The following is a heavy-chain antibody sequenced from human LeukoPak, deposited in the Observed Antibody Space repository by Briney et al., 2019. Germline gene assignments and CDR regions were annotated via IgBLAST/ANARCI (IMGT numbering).Heavy chain of an antibody. CDR1: GYTFTNNF. V-gene: IGHV1-46*01. J-gene: IGHJ4*02. CDR3: ARETAVAEIDY. CDR2: INPSGDNT. D-gene: IGHD6-19*01. Sequence: ASVKVSCKASGYTFTNNFMHWVRQAPGQGLEWMGIINPSGDNTWYAQKFQGRVTMTRDMATSTDYMEVSSLRSDDTAVYYCARETAVAEIDYWGQGTLVTVSS.